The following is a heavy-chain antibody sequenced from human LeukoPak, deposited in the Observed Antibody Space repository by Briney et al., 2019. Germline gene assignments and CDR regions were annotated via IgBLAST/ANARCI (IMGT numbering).Heavy chain of an antibody. CDR3: GKGSGSRGRCYFYY. CDR2: ISWNSGSI. V-gene: IGHV3-9*01. Sequence: PGGSLRLSCAASGFTFDDYAMHWVRQAPGKGLEWVSGISWNSGSIGYADSVKGRFTISRDNAKNSLYLQMNSLRAEDTALYYCGKGSGSRGRCYFYYGGQGTLDTVSS. J-gene: IGHJ4*02. D-gene: IGHD2-15*01. CDR1: GFTFDDYA.